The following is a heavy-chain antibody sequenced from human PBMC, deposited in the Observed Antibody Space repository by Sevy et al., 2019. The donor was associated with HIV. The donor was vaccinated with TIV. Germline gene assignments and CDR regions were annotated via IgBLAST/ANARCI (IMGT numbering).Heavy chain of an antibody. CDR1: GFTFSGSA. J-gene: IGHJ3*02. CDR2: IRSKANSYAT. CDR3: TKYYDSSGYYYLSLAFDI. Sequence: GGCLRLSCAASGFTFSGSAMHWVRQASGKGLEWVGRIRSKANSYATAYAASVKGRFTISRDDSKNTAYLQMNSLKTEDTAVYYCTKYYDSSGYYYLSLAFDIWGQGTMVTVSS. V-gene: IGHV3-73*01. D-gene: IGHD3-22*01.